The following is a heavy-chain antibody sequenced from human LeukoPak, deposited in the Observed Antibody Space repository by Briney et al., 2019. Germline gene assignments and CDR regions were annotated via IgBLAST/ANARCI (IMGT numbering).Heavy chain of an antibody. J-gene: IGHJ1*01. CDR3: TRGPPGVTVTYFQH. D-gene: IGHD4-11*01. CDR2: IRTKAYGATT. CDR1: GFTFGDYA. V-gene: IGHV3-49*04. Sequence: GRSLRLSCTTSGFTFGDYAMSWVRQAPGKGLEWVGFIRTKAYGATTEYAASVKGRFTISRDDSKSIAYLQMNSLKSEDTDVYYCTRGPPGVTVTYFQHWGQGTLVTVSS.